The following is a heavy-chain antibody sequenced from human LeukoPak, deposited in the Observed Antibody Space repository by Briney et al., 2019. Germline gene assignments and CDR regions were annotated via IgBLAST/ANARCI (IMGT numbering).Heavy chain of an antibody. D-gene: IGHD2-15*01. V-gene: IGHV3-23*01. CDR2: ISGNGDT. CDR3: TKEFCGRRADCAGGSYYDF. CDR1: GFTFSKYD. Sequence: GGSLRLSCAASGFTFSKYDFSWVRQAPGKGLEWVSAISGNGDTYYADSVKGRFTISRDDSANSLYLQLSSLRAEDTALYYCTKEFCGRRADCAGGSYYDFWGRGALVTVSS. J-gene: IGHJ2*01.